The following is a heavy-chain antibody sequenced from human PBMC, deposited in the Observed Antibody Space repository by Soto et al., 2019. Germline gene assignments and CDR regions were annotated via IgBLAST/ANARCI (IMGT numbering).Heavy chain of an antibody. CDR1: GGSISGSY. V-gene: IGHV4-59*01. D-gene: IGHD6-19*01. J-gene: IGHJ4*02. CDR2: VYYTGST. Sequence: QVQLQESGPGLVKPSETLSLTCSVSGGSISGSYWSWLRQSPGMGLEWLGYVYYTGSTTYSPSLRSRVSISVDTSKNEFSLRLSSVTAADTAVYFCARSVAVPGANSDSCGQATQVTVSS. CDR3: ARSVAVPGANSDS.